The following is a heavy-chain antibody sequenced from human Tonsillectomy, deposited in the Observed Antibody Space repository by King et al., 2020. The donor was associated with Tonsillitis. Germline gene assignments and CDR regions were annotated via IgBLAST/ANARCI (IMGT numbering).Heavy chain of an antibody. V-gene: IGHV3-7*03. J-gene: IGHJ4*02. CDR3: ARFGATTADY. CDR2: IKKDGSAK. CDR1: GFTFSWYW. D-gene: IGHD1-26*01. Sequence: VQLVESGGGLVQPGGSLRLSCAASGFTFSWYWMTCVRQAPGKGLEWVANIKKDGSAKHYVDSVKARFTISRDNAKNSLYLQMNSLRAEDTAVYYCARFGATTADYWGQGTLVTVSS.